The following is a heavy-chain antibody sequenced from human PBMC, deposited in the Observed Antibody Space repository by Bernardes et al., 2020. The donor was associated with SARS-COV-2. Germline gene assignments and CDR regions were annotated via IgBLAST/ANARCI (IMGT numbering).Heavy chain of an antibody. CDR1: GYTFTGYY. V-gene: IGHV1-2*04. Sequence: ASVKVSCKASGYTFTGYYMHWVRQAPGQGLEWMGWINPNSGGTNYAQKFQGWVTMTRDTSISTAYMELSRLRSDDTAVYYCARWGRGYSGYDLRAHYYGMDVWGQGTTVTVSS. D-gene: IGHD5-12*01. J-gene: IGHJ6*02. CDR3: ARWGRGYSGYDLRAHYYGMDV. CDR2: INPNSGGT.